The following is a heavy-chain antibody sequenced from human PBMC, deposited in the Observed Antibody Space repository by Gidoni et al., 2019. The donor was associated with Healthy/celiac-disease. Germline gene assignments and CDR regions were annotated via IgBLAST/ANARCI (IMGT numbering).Heavy chain of an antibody. J-gene: IGHJ6*02. V-gene: IGHV3-43*02. Sequence: EVQLVESGGGVVQPGGSLRLSCAASAFTFDDYAIHWVRQAPGKGLEWVSLISGDGGSTDYADSGKGRFTISRDNSKNSLYLQMNSLRTEDTALYYCAKDIPYLKQQYYYGSGSYPDVWGQGTTVTVSS. D-gene: IGHD3-10*01. CDR2: ISGDGGST. CDR3: AKDIPYLKQQYYYGSGSYPDV. CDR1: AFTFDDYA.